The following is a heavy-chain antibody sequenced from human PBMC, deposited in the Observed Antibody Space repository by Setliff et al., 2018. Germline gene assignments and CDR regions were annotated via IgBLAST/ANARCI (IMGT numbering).Heavy chain of an antibody. J-gene: IGHJ4*02. Sequence: ASVKVSCKASGYIFTNYNVYWLRQAPGQTLELMGHVHGGNGDTKYSEKFQGRLTITRDISATTADMELFNLKSEDTAVYYCASDVIVVAGTGTNYWGQGTLVTVSS. CDR2: VHGGNGDT. CDR3: ASDVIVVAGTGTNY. CDR1: GYIFTNYN. V-gene: IGHV1-3*01. D-gene: IGHD3-22*01.